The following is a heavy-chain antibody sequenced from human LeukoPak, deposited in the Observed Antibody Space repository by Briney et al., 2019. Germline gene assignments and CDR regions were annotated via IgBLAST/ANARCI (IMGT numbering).Heavy chain of an antibody. Sequence: SETLSLTCTVSGGSISSYYWSWIRQSPRKGLEWIGYIYYSGSTTYNPSLKSRVTISVDTSKNHFSLKLSSLTAADTAVYYCARGAGLNWFDPWGQGTLVTVSS. J-gene: IGHJ5*02. V-gene: IGHV4-59*01. CDR1: GGSISSYY. CDR2: IYYSGST. D-gene: IGHD6-13*01. CDR3: ARGAGLNWFDP.